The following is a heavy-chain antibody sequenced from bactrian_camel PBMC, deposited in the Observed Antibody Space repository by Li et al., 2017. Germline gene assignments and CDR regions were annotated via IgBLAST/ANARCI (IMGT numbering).Heavy chain of an antibody. CDR2: ISSDAIIT. Sequence: HVQLVESGGALVQPGGSLRLSCAASGFHIGVGYMSWARQAPGKGLEWVSSISSDAIITYSSDSVKGRLTSSRDNSKNTVYLQMNNLTPEDTALYYCVMNGALFKAWGQGTQVTVS. CDR3: VMNGALFKA. J-gene: IGHJ6*01. V-gene: IGHV3-2*01. CDR1: GFHIGVGY.